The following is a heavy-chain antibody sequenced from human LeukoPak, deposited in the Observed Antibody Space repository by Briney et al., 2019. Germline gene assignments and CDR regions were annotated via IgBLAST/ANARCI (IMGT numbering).Heavy chain of an antibody. CDR1: GGSISSHY. CDR2: VYDSGST. D-gene: IGHD6-13*01. CDR3: ARTGSSWPLYYYYYMDV. Sequence: SETLSLTCTVSGGSISSHYWSWIRQPPGKGLEWIGYVYDSGSTNYNPSLKSRVTVSVDTSKDQFSLKLTSVTAADTAVYYCARTGSSWPLYYYYYMDVWGKGTTVTVSS. V-gene: IGHV4-59*11. J-gene: IGHJ6*03.